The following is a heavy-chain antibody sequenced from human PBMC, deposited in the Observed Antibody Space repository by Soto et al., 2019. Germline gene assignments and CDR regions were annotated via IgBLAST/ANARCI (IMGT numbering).Heavy chain of an antibody. Sequence: ASVKVSCKASGYTFTCYAMHWARQAPGQRLEWMGWINAGNGNTKYSQKFQGRVTITRDTSASTAYMELSSLRSEDTAVYYCARGITLPTPLDYWGQGTLVTVSS. J-gene: IGHJ4*02. CDR3: ARGITLPTPLDY. V-gene: IGHV1-3*01. CDR2: INAGNGNT. D-gene: IGHD1-20*01. CDR1: GYTFTCYA.